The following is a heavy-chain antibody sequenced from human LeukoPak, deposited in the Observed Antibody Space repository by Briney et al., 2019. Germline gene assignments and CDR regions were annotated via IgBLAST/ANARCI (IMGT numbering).Heavy chain of an antibody. Sequence: SVKVSCKASGCTFSSYAISWVRQVPGQGLEWMGRIIPILGIANYAQKFQGRVTITADKSTSTAYMELSSLRSEDAAVYYCARTYDSSGYSPDYWGQGTLVTVSS. J-gene: IGHJ4*02. CDR2: IIPILGIA. CDR3: ARTYDSSGYSPDY. D-gene: IGHD3-22*01. CDR1: GCTFSSYA. V-gene: IGHV1-69*04.